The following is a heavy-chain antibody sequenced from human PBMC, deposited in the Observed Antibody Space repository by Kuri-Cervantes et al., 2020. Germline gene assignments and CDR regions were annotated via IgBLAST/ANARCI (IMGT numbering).Heavy chain of an antibody. Sequence: GSLRLSCAASGFTFSSYPMHWVRQAPGKGLEWVAVISYDGSKKYYADSVKGRFTISRDNAKNSLYLQMNSLRAEDTAVYYCARDFRLLWFGELSAIDYWGQGTLVTVSS. CDR2: ISYDGSKK. J-gene: IGHJ4*02. CDR3: ARDFRLLWFGELSAIDY. CDR1: GFTFSSYP. D-gene: IGHD3-10*01. V-gene: IGHV3-30*07.